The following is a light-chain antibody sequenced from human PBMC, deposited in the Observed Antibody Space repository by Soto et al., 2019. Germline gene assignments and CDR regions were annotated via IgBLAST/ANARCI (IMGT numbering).Light chain of an antibody. J-gene: IGKJ5*01. V-gene: IGKV3-15*01. CDR1: QPVNNN. CDR3: QQYEKWPPSIT. Sequence: IEMKQSPATLSASPGDRATLSCRASQPVNNNLAWYQQKPGQAPRLLIYGVSTRATGISARFSGAGSVTEFTLTISSLQSEDFALYYCQQYEKWPPSITFGQGTRLEIK. CDR2: GVS.